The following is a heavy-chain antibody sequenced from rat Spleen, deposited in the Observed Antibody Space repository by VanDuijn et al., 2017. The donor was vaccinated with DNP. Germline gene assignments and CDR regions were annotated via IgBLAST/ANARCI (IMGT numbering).Heavy chain of an antibody. J-gene: IGHJ2*01. CDR2: ISFNGGST. CDR1: GFTFSDYN. CDR3: AKAGGYSPWYFDY. Sequence: EVQLVESGGGLVQPGGSMKLSCAASGFTFSDYNMAWVLQAPTKGLEWVASISFNGGSTYYRDFVKGRFTISRDNAKSTLYLQMDSLRSEETATYYCAKAGGYSPWYFDYWGQGVMVTVSS. D-gene: IGHD1-11*01. V-gene: IGHV5-20*01.